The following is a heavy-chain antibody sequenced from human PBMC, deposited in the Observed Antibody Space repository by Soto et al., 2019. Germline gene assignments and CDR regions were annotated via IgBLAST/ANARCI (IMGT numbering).Heavy chain of an antibody. CDR3: ARHPSRRYYDSSGYYYPLVYGMDV. D-gene: IGHD3-22*01. CDR2: IYYSGST. Sequence: SETLSLTCTVSGGSIGGSSYYWGGIRQPPGQGLEWIGNIYYSGSTYYNPSLKSRVTISVDTSKNQFSLKLSSVTAADTAVYYCARHPSRRYYDSSGYYYPLVYGMDVWGQGTTVT. J-gene: IGHJ6*02. V-gene: IGHV4-39*01. CDR1: GGSIGGSSYY.